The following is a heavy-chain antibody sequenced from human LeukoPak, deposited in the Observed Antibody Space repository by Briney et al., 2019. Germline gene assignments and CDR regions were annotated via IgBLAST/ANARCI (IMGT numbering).Heavy chain of an antibody. CDR2: IGSSSNNI. V-gene: IGHV3-11*04. J-gene: IGHJ4*02. Sequence: GGSLRLSCAASGFTFSDYYMSWIRQAPGKGLEWISYIGSSSNNIYYADSVKGRFTISRDNAKNSLYLQMNSLRVEDTAVYYCARVALQSWVDYWGQGTLVTVSS. D-gene: IGHD4-11*01. CDR1: GFTFSDYY. CDR3: ARVALQSWVDY.